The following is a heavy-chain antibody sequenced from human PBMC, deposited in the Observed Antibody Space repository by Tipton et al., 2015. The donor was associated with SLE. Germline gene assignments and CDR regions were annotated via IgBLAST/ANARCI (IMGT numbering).Heavy chain of an antibody. Sequence: TLSLTCTVSGGSISSYYWSWIRQPPGKGLEWLGYIYYSGSTNYNPSLKSRVTISVDPSKNQFSLKLSSVTAADTAVYYCARWAGPTVNFDYWGQGTLVPVSS. V-gene: IGHV4-59*01. CDR2: IYYSGST. D-gene: IGHD4-11*01. J-gene: IGHJ4*02. CDR1: GGSISSYY. CDR3: ARWAGPTVNFDY.